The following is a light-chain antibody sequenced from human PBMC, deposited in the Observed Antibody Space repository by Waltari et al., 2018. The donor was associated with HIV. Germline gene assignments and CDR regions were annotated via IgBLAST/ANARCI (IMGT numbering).Light chain of an antibody. CDR1: KLGDKY. V-gene: IGLV3-1*01. CDR2: QDS. J-gene: IGLJ2*01. CDR3: QAWDSSAGV. Sequence: SYELTQPPSVSVSPGQTASITCSGDKLGDKYACWYQQKPGQSPVLVIYQDSKRTSGIPARFSGSNSGNTATLTISGTQAMDEADYYCQAWDSSAGVFGGGTKLTVL.